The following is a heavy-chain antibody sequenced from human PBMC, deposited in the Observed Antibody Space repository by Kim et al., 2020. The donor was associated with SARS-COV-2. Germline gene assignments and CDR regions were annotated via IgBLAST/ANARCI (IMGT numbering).Heavy chain of an antibody. Sequence: GGSLRLSCAASGFTFSDYYMSWIRQAPGKGLEWVSYISSSGSTIYYADSVKGRFTISRDNAKNSLYLQMNSLRAEDTAVYYCARDWHYYDSSGYQFDYWGQGTLVTVSS. J-gene: IGHJ4*02. D-gene: IGHD3-22*01. CDR3: ARDWHYYDSSGYQFDY. CDR2: ISSSGSTI. V-gene: IGHV3-11*01. CDR1: GFTFSDYY.